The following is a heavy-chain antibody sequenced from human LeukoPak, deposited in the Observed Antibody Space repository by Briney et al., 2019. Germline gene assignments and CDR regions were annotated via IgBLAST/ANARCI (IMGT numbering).Heavy chain of an antibody. CDR1: GGSFSGYY. Sequence: SETLSLTCAVYGGSFSGYYWSWIRQPPGKGLEWIGEINHSGSTNYNPSLKSRVTISVDTSKNQFSLKLSSVTAADTAVYYCARGQDSSGYWDYFDYWGQGTLVTVSS. V-gene: IGHV4-34*01. CDR2: INHSGST. D-gene: IGHD3-22*01. J-gene: IGHJ4*02. CDR3: ARGQDSSGYWDYFDY.